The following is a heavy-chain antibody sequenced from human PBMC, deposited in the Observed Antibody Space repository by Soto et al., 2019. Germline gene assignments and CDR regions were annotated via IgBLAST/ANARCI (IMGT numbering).Heavy chain of an antibody. J-gene: IGHJ6*03. CDR2: ISYDGSNK. CDR3: AKDLGIAVAGTRLVYYYYYMDV. CDR1: GFTFSSYG. Sequence: GGSLRLSCAASGFTFSSYGMHWVRQAPGKGLEWVAVISYDGSNKYYADSVKGRFTISRDNSKNTLYLQMNSLRAEDTAVYYCAKDLGIAVAGTRLVYYYYYMDVWGKGTTVTVSS. D-gene: IGHD6-19*01. V-gene: IGHV3-30*18.